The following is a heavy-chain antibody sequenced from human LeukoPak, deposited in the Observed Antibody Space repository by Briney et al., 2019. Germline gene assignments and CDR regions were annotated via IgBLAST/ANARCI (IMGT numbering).Heavy chain of an antibody. D-gene: IGHD4-17*01. V-gene: IGHV4-61*02. CDR3: ARGAATVTSKRYYYYYMDV. Sequence: SETLSLTCTVSGGSISSGSYYWSWIRQPAGKGLEWIGRIYTSGSTNYNPSLKSRVTMSVDTSKNQFSLKLSSVTAADTAVYYCARGAATVTSKRYYYYYMDVWGKGTTVTISS. CDR1: GGSISSGSYY. CDR2: IYTSGST. J-gene: IGHJ6*03.